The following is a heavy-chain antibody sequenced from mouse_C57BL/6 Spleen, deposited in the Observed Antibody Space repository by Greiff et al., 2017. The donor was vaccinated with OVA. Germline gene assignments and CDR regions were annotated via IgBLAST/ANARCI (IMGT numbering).Heavy chain of an antibody. CDR2: IDPETGGT. CDR3: TREGGDDGEGFAD. V-gene: IGHV1-15*01. D-gene: IGHD2-2*01. J-gene: IGHJ3*01. Sequence: QVQLQQSGAELVRPGASVTLSCKASGYTFTDYEMHWVKQTPVHGLEWIGAIDPETGGTAYNQKFKGKAILTADKSSSTAYMELRSLTSEDSAVYYCTREGGDDGEGFADWGQGTLVTVAA. CDR1: GYTFTDYE.